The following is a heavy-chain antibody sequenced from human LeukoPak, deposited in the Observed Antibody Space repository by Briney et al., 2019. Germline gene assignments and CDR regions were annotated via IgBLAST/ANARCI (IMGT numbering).Heavy chain of an antibody. CDR1: GYTFTTYT. V-gene: IGHV7-4-1*02. J-gene: IGHJ4*02. CDR2: INTNTGNP. D-gene: IGHD6-19*01. Sequence: ASVKVSCKASGYTFTTYTLNWVRQAPGQGLEWMGWINTNTGNPTYAQGFTGRFVFSLDTSVSTAYLQVSSLKAEDTAVYYCARDRRHLYSSGWLVELWGQGTLVTVSS. CDR3: ARDRRHLYSSGWLVEL.